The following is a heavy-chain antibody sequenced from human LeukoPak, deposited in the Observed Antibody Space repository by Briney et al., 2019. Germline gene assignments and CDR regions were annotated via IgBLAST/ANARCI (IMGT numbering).Heavy chain of an antibody. CDR2: INPNSGGT. CDR3: AREMATAPLGY. Sequence: ASVKVSCKASGYTFTGYYMHWVRQAPGQGLKGMGWINPNSGGTNYAQKFQGRVTMTRDTSISTAYMELSRLRSDDTAVYYCAREMATAPLGYWGQGTLVTVSS. CDR1: GYTFTGYY. D-gene: IGHD5-24*01. J-gene: IGHJ4*02. V-gene: IGHV1-2*02.